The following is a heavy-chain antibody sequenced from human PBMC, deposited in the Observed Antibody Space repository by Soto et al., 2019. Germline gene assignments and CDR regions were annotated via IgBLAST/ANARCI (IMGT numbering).Heavy chain of an antibody. J-gene: IGHJ4*02. CDR1: GFTFDDYG. D-gene: IGHD6-19*01. Sequence: PGVSLRLSCAASGFTFDDYGMSWVRQAPGKGLEWVSGINWNGGSTGYAESVKGRFTISRDNAKNSLYLQMNSLRAEDTALYYCASGGGIAVAGTEYYFDYWGQGT. CDR2: INWNGGST. V-gene: IGHV3-20*04. CDR3: ASGGGIAVAGTEYYFDY.